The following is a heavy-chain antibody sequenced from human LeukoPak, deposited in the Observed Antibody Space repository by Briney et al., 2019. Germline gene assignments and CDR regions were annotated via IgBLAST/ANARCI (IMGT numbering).Heavy chain of an antibody. D-gene: IGHD7-27*01. CDR1: GGTFSSYA. CDR2: IIPIFGTA. CDR3: ARAPRSWGFDY. J-gene: IGHJ4*02. V-gene: IGHV1-69*05. Sequence: ASVKVSCKASGGTFSSYAISWVRQAPGQGLEWMGGIIPIFGTANYAQKFQGRVTMTRSTSINTAYVELSSLRSEDTAVYYCARAPRSWGFDYWGQGTLVTVSS.